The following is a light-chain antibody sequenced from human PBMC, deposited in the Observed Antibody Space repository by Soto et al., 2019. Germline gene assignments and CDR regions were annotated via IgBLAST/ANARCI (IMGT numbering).Light chain of an antibody. CDR2: SAS. J-gene: IGKJ2*01. CDR1: QSISTE. V-gene: IGKV3-15*01. CDR3: RQGHNWPLT. Sequence: EIVMTQSPATLSVSPGERATLSCRASQSISTELAWYQQKPGQPPRLLIYSASTRDTGVPARFTGSGSGSDFTLNNSGLQSEEFAVCYWRQGHNWPLTFGQGTRLEI.